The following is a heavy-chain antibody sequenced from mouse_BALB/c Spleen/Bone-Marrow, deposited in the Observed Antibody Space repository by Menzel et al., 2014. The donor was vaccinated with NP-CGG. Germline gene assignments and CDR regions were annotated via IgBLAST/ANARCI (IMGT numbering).Heavy chain of an antibody. V-gene: IGHV4-1*02. CDR1: GFDFSRYW. CDR2: INPDSSTI. Sequence: EVKLLESGGGLVQPGGSLKLSCAASGFDFSRYWMSWVRQAPGKGLEWIGEINPDSSTINYTPSLKDKFIISRDNAKNTLYLQMSKVRSEDTALYYCARHGYCAMDYWGQGTSVTVSS. J-gene: IGHJ4*01. CDR3: ARHGYCAMDY.